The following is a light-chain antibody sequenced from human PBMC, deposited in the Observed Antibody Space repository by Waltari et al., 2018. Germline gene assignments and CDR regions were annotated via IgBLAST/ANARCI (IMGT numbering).Light chain of an antibody. Sequence: EIVSTLSPATLSLFPGDRSTLSSRASESVSSYFACYHQKPGQAPRLLIYGASNRTTGIPARFSGSVTGTDFTLTISSLEPEDFAVYYCQQRSNWPTFGQGTKVEFK. CDR1: ESVSSY. CDR3: QQRSNWPT. CDR2: GAS. V-gene: IGKV3-11*01. J-gene: IGKJ1*01.